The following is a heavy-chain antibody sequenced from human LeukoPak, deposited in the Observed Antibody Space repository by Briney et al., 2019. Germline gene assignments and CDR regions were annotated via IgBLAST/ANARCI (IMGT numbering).Heavy chain of an antibody. CDR1: GFTFSDYY. D-gene: IGHD2-2*01. CDR2: ISSSGSML. Sequence: PGGSLRLSCTVSGFTFSDYYMSWVRQAPGKGLEWVSYISSSGSMLHYADSVEGRFTISRDNAKNSLYLQMSSLRVEDTAVYYCARLEPAWGYFEYWGQGTLVTVSS. V-gene: IGHV3-11*04. J-gene: IGHJ4*02. CDR3: ARLEPAWGYFEY.